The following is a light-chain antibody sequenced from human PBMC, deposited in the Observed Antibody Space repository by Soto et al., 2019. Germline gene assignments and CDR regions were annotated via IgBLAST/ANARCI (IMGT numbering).Light chain of an antibody. J-gene: IGLJ1*01. Sequence: QSVLTQPASVSGSPGQSITISCSGTSSDVGSYSHVAWYQQFPGKTPKLIIFEVSKRPLGVPDRFSGSKSGNTASLIVSGLQPDDEAEYHCTSYTGDDFTFVFGTGTKLTVL. V-gene: IGLV2-8*01. CDR1: SSDVGSYSH. CDR2: EVS. CDR3: TSYTGDDFTFV.